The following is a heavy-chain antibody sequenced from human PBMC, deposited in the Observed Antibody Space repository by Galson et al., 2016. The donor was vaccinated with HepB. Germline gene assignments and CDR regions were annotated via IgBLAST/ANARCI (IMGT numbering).Heavy chain of an antibody. CDR2: FDPEDGET. D-gene: IGHD4-11*01. CDR1: GYTLTELS. J-gene: IGHJ6*02. Sequence: SCKVSGYTLTELSMHWVRQAPGKGLEWMGGFDPEDGETIYAQKFQGRVPITEDTSTDTAYMEMSRLRSEDTAVYYCATDSGDAHLDYSNGMDVWGQGTTVTVSS. V-gene: IGHV1-24*01. CDR3: ATDSGDAHLDYSNGMDV.